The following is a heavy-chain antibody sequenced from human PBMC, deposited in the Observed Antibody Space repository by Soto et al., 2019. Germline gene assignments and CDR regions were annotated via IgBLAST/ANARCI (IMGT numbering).Heavy chain of an antibody. CDR1: GFTFSSYA. V-gene: IGHV3-30-3*01. D-gene: IGHD5-12*01. J-gene: IGHJ4*02. Sequence: GGSLRLSCAASGFTFSSYAMHWVRQAPGKGLEWVAVISFDGSNKYYAVSVNGRFPISRDNSKNTLYLQMNSLRAEDTAVYYCARDISYGDGYNFDYWGQGTLVTVSS. CDR2: ISFDGSNK. CDR3: ARDISYGDGYNFDY.